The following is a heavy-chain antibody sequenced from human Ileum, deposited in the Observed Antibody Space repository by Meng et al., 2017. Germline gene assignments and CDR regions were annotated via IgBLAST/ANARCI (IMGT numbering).Heavy chain of an antibody. J-gene: IGHJ4*02. CDR3: ASGSGSLDY. V-gene: IGHV6-1*01. CDR2: TYYRSKWYS. D-gene: IGHD3-3*01. Sequence: QVQVQQSGPGLVKPSQTLSRTCAVAGGSVSSNIAAWNWIRQSPLRGLEWLGRTYYRSKWYSEYAVSVKSRISITPDTSKNQFSLQMNSVTPEDTAVYYCASGSGSLDYWGPGTLVTVSS. CDR1: GGSVSSNIAA.